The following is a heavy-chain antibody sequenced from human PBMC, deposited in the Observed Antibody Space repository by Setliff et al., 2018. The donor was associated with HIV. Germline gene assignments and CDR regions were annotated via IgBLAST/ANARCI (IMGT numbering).Heavy chain of an antibody. CDR1: GFTFSNYV. D-gene: IGHD3-22*01. CDR2: ISGSGVNS. CDR3: ARQIWNESPGYGFDP. V-gene: IGHV3-23*01. J-gene: IGHJ5*02. Sequence: GGSLRLSCAASGFTFSNYVINWVRQAPGKGLEWISGISGSGVNSYYADSVKGRFTISRDNAKNSVFLQMNSLRAEDTGVYYCARQIWNESPGYGFDPWGQGTLVTVSS.